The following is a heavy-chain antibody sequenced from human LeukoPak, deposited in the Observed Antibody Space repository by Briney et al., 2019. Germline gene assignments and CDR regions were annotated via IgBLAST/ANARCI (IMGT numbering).Heavy chain of an antibody. CDR3: VRGVWSASGNYFAY. CDR2: TNSDGRDT. Sequence: GGSLRLSCAVSGFTFNRDWMHWVRQGPGKGLVWVSRTNSDGRDTAYADSVKGRFTISRDNAKNTLYLQMNSLRAEDTAVYFCVRGVWSASGNYFAYWGQGTLVTVSS. CDR1: GFTFNRDW. J-gene: IGHJ4*02. D-gene: IGHD1-26*01. V-gene: IGHV3-74*01.